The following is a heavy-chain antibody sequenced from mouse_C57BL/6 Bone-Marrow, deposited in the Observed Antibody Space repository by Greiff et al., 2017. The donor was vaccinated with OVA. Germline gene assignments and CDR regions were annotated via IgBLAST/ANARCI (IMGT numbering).Heavy chain of an antibody. V-gene: IGHV3-1*01. CDR1: GYSITSGYD. J-gene: IGHJ4*01. CDR2: ISYSGST. Sequence: DVKLVQSGPGMVKPSQSLSLTCTVTGYSITSGYDWHWNRHFPGNKLEWMGYISYSGSTNYNPSFKSRISITHDTSTNHFFLKLNSVTAEDTATYCGARGKGFLGAMDYWGQGTSVTVSS. D-gene: IGHD3-3*01. CDR3: ARGKGFLGAMDY.